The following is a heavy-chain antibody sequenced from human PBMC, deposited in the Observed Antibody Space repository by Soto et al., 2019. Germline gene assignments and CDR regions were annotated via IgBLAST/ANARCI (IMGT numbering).Heavy chain of an antibody. CDR1: GGTFSSYA. D-gene: IGHD3-16*02. Sequence: ASVKVSCKASGGTFSSYAISWVRQAPGQGLEWMGGIIPIFGTANYAQKFQGRVTITADESTSTAYMELSSLRSEDTAVYYCAREGIVNSRIYYYYGMDVWGQGTTVTVSS. V-gene: IGHV1-69*13. CDR2: IIPIFGTA. CDR3: AREGIVNSRIYYYYGMDV. J-gene: IGHJ6*02.